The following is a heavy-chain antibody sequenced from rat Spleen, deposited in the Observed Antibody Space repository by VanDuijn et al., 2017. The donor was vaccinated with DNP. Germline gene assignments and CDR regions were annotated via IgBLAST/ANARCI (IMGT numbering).Heavy chain of an antibody. D-gene: IGHD1-11*01. V-gene: IGHV2-72*01. Sequence: QVQLKESGPGLVQPSQTLSLTCTVSGFSLTSYHVSWVRQPPGKSLVWMGSIWAAGGTNYNSAVQSRLSISRDTSKSQVFLKMNSLQPEDTGTYYCARHRGGAFAGYFDFWGPGTMVTVSS. J-gene: IGHJ1*01. CDR1: GFSLTSYH. CDR3: ARHRGGAFAGYFDF. CDR2: IWAAGGT.